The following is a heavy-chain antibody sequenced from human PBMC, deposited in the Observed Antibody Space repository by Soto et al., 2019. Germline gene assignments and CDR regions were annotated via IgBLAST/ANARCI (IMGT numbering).Heavy chain of an antibody. J-gene: IGHJ5*02. D-gene: IGHD5-12*01. CDR2: IYYSGST. CDR1: GGSISSSSYY. V-gene: IGHV4-39*01. Sequence: LETLSLTCTVSGGSISSSSYYWGWIRQPPGKGLEWIGSIYYSGSTYYNPSLKSRVTISVDTSKNQFSLKLSSVTAADTAVYYCARLLTATLRFDPWGQGTLVTVSS. CDR3: ARLLTATLRFDP.